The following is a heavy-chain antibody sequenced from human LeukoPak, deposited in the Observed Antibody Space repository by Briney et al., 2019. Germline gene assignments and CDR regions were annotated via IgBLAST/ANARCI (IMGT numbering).Heavy chain of an antibody. CDR3: ARDQAFVYCSGGTCYDDY. D-gene: IGHD2-15*01. Sequence: ASVKVSCKASGYTFTTYYMHWVRQAPGQGLEWMGWINPNSGDTHYAQKFQGRVTMTRDTSINTAYMELSRLRSDDTAVYYCARDQAFVYCSGGTCYDDYWGQGSLVTVSS. J-gene: IGHJ4*02. V-gene: IGHV1-2*02. CDR1: GYTFTTYY. CDR2: INPNSGDT.